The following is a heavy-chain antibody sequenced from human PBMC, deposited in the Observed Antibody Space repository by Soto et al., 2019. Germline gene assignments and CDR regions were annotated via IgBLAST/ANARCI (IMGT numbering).Heavy chain of an antibody. V-gene: IGHV1-2*04. CDR2: INPNSGGT. CDR1: GYTFTGYY. Sequence: ASVKVSCKASGYTFTGYYMHWVRQAPGQGLEWMGWINPNSGGTNYAQKFQGWVTMTRDTSISTGYMELSRLRSDDTAVYYCVRGAWSIAAPRNYFDYWGQGTLVTVSS. J-gene: IGHJ4*02. CDR3: VRGAWSIAAPRNYFDY. D-gene: IGHD6-6*01.